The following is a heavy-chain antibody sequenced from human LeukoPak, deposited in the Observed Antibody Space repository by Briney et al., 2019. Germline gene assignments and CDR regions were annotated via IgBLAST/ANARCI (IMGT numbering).Heavy chain of an antibody. CDR3: ARVLVVDIVATIYSDAFDI. CDR1: GYTFTGYY. CDR2: INPNNGGT. D-gene: IGHD5-12*01. Sequence: ASVKVSCKASGYTFTGYYMHWVRQAPGQGLEWMGWINPNNGGTNYAQKFQGRVTMTRDTSISTAYMELSRLRSDDTAVYYCARVLVVDIVATIYSDAFDIWGQGTMVTVSS. J-gene: IGHJ3*02. V-gene: IGHV1-2*02.